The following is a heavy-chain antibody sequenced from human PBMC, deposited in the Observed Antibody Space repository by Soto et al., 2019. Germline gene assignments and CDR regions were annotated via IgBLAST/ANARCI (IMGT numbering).Heavy chain of an antibody. J-gene: IGHJ4*02. D-gene: IGHD1-7*01. CDR1: GFTFSSYD. V-gene: IGHV3-64*01. CDR3: VRRVSGNYDY. CDR2: ISSNGGTT. Sequence: EVQLAESGGGMVQPGGSLRLSCVASGFTFSSYDMHWVRQAAGMGLEYVSSISSNGGTTYYGNSVKGRFTISRDNSKNTLYRQMGSLRAEDMAVYYCVRRVSGNYDYWGQGTLVTVSS.